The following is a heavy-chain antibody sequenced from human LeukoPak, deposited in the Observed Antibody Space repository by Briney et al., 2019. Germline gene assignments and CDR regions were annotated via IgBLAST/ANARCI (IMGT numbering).Heavy chain of an antibody. V-gene: IGHV4-34*01. J-gene: IGHJ6*03. Sequence: PSETLSLTCAVYGGSFSGYYWSWIRQPPGKGLEWIGEINHSGSTNYNPSLKSRVTISVDTSKNQFSLKLSSVTAADTAVYYCARGGPYCGGDCYVWHYYYYMDVWGKGTTVTVSS. D-gene: IGHD2-21*02. CDR1: GGSFSGYY. CDR3: ARGGPYCGGDCYVWHYYYYMDV. CDR2: INHSGST.